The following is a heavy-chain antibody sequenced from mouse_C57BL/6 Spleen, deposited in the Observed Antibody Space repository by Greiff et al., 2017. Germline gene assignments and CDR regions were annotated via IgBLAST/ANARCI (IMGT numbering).Heavy chain of an antibody. V-gene: IGHV2-2*01. CDR1: GFSLTSYG. J-gene: IGHJ1*01. D-gene: IGHD4-1*01. CDR3: ASLGDFDV. Sequence: QVQLKESGPGLVQPSQSLSITCTVSGFSLTSYGVHWVRQSPGKGLEWLGVIWSGGSTDYTAAFISRLSISKDNSKSQVFFKMNSLQADDTAIYYCASLGDFDVWGAGTTVTVSS. CDR2: IWSGGST.